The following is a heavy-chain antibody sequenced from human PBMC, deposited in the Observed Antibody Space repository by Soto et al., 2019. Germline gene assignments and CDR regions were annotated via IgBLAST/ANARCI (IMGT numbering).Heavy chain of an antibody. V-gene: IGHV3-23*01. CDR2: ISGSGGST. CDR1: GFTFSSYA. J-gene: IGHJ4*02. D-gene: IGHD2-2*01. Sequence: EVQLLESGGGLVQPGGSLRLSCAASGFTFSSYAMSWVRQAPGKGLEWVSAISGSGGSTYYADSVKGRFTISRDNSKNPLYLQMNDLRPEDTAVYYFAKDLVVVVPAAIRFLVLGNDYWGQGTLVTVSS. CDR3: AKDLVVVVPAAIRFLVLGNDY.